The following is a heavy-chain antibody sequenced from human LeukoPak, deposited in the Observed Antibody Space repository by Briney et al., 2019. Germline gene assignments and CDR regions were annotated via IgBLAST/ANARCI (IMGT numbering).Heavy chain of an antibody. J-gene: IGHJ4*02. V-gene: IGHV4-34*01. CDR2: INQSGST. Sequence: SETLSLTCAVHGGSFSGYYWSGVRQTPGKGLEWVGEINQSGSTNYNMSLKSRVTISVDTSKNQFSLKLSSVTAADTAVYYCARGVGESRASGATMLTFWGQGTLVTVSS. CDR1: GGSFSGYY. D-gene: IGHD2-15*01. CDR3: ARGVGESRASGATMLTF.